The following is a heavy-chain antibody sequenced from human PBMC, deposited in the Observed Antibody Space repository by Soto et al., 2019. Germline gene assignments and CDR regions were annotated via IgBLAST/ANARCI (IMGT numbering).Heavy chain of an antibody. CDR2: ISGSAGST. CDR1: GVTFSSYA. V-gene: IGHV3-23*01. Sequence: XXSLRLSFAASGVTFSSYAMRWVRQAPGKGLEGVSTISGSAGSTYYADSVKGRFTISRDNSKNTLYLQMNSLRAKDTAVYYCAKDGVSFGSSDNWFGPWGQGTLVTVSS. J-gene: IGHJ5*02. D-gene: IGHD6-13*01. CDR3: AKDGVSFGSSDNWFGP.